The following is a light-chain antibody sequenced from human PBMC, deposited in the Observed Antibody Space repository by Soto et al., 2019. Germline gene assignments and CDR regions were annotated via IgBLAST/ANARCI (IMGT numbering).Light chain of an antibody. CDR2: AAS. CDR1: QSISSY. Sequence: DIQMTQSPSSLSASVGDRVTITCRASQSISSYLNWYQQKRGKGPELLIYAASSLQSGVPSRFRGSRSGTDFTLTISTEQSEDFATYYCQQSYSTPYTCGQGTKLEIK. CDR3: QQSYSTPYT. V-gene: IGKV1-39*01. J-gene: IGKJ2*01.